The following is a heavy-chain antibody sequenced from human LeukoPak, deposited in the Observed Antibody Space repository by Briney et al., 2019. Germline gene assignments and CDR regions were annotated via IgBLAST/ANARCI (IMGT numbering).Heavy chain of an antibody. J-gene: IGHJ4*02. CDR3: ARVICSSTSCYRGADY. V-gene: IGHV1-46*01. CDR2: INPSGGST. Sequence: ASVKVSCKASGYTFTSYYMHWVRQAPGQGLEWMGIINPSGGSTSYAQKFQGRVTMTRDTSTSTVYMELSRLRSDDTAVYYCARVICSSTSCYRGADYWGQGTLVTVSS. D-gene: IGHD2-2*02. CDR1: GYTFTSYY.